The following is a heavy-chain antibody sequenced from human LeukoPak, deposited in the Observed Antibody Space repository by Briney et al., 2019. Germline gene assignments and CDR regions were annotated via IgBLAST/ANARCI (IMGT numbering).Heavy chain of an antibody. CDR3: ARVIDDMYYDSSGYYHC. CDR1: GASISSGSYY. D-gene: IGHD3-22*01. V-gene: IGHV4-61*02. Sequence: SETLSLTCTVSGASISSGSYYWSWIRQPAGKGLEWIGRVYTSGSTNYNPSLKSRVSISVDTSKNQFSLKLSSVTAADTAVYYCARVIDDMYYDSSGYYHCWGQGTLVTVSS. J-gene: IGHJ4*02. CDR2: VYTSGST.